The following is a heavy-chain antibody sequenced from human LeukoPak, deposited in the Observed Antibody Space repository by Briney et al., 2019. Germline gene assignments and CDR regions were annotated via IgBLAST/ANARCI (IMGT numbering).Heavy chain of an antibody. D-gene: IGHD3-10*01. V-gene: IGHV1-69*13. CDR3: ARRGTGRPFDY. Sequence: GASVKVSCKASGGTFSSYAISWVRQAPGQGLEWMGGIIPIFGTANYAQKFQGRVTITADESTSTAYMELSRLRSDDTAVYYCARRGTGRPFDYWGQGTLVTVSS. CDR1: GGTFSSYA. J-gene: IGHJ4*02. CDR2: IIPIFGTA.